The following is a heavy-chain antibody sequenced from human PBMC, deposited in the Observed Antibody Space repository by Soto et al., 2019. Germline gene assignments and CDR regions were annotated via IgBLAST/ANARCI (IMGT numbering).Heavy chain of an antibody. CDR3: ARGRFLEWLLSGDYGMDV. CDR2: IYYSGST. D-gene: IGHD3-3*01. CDR1: GGSISRGDYY. Sequence: SETPSLTCTVSGGSISRGDYYWSWISQPPGKGLEWIGYIYYSGSTYYNPSLKSRVTISVDTSKNQFSLKLSSVTAADTAVYYCARGRFLEWLLSGDYGMDVWGQGTTVTVS. J-gene: IGHJ6*02. V-gene: IGHV4-30-4*01.